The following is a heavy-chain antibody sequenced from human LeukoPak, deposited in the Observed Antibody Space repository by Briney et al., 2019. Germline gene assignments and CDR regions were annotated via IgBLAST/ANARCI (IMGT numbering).Heavy chain of an antibody. CDR1: GGSFSGYY. CDR3: ALGGDFWSGYYNFDY. CDR2: INHSGST. Sequence: SETLSLTCVVYGGSFSGYYWSWIRQPPGKGLEWIAEINHSGSTNYNPSLKSRVTISVDTSKNQFSLKLSSVTAADTAVYYCALGGDFWSGYYNFDYWGQGTLVTVSS. J-gene: IGHJ4*02. V-gene: IGHV4-34*01. D-gene: IGHD3-3*01.